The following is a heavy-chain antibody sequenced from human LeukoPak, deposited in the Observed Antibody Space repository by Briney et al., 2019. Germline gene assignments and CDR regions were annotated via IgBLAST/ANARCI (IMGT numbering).Heavy chain of an antibody. V-gene: IGHV1-2*02. D-gene: IGHD3-22*01. Sequence: VSVKVSCKASGYTFTGYYMHWVRQAPGQGLEWMGWINPNSGGTNYAQKFQGRVTMTRDTSISTAYMELSRLRSDDTAVYYCARVLYPAYYDSSGYYYHDAFDIWGQGTMVTVSS. J-gene: IGHJ3*02. CDR3: ARVLYPAYYDSSGYYYHDAFDI. CDR2: INPNSGGT. CDR1: GYTFTGYY.